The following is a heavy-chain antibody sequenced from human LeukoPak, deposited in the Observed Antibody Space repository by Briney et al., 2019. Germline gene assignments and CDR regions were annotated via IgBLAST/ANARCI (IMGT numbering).Heavy chain of an antibody. D-gene: IGHD3-22*01. CDR3: ARGFHYDSSGYYYFY. V-gene: IGHV1-69*05. CDR2: IIPLFGTA. J-gene: IGHJ4*02. CDR1: GGTFSSYA. Sequence: ASVKVSCKASGGTFSSYAISWVRQAPGQGLEWMGGIIPLFGTANYAQKFQGRLTITTDESTSTAYMELSSLRSEDTAVYYCARGFHYDSSGYYYFYWGQGTLVTVSS.